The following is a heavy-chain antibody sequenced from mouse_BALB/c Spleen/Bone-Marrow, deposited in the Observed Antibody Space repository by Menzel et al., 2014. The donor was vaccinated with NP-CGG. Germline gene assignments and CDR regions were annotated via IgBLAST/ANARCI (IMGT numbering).Heavy chain of an antibody. D-gene: IGHD2-2*01. CDR2: IDPSDSYT. CDR1: GYTFTSYW. CDR3: TIGGYDWYFDV. J-gene: IGHJ1*01. V-gene: IGHV1S127*01. Sequence: QVQLQQSGAELVKPGDSVKTSCKASGYTFTSYWMHWVKQRPGQGCEWIGVIDPSDSYTSYNQKFKGKAALTVDTFSXTAYMHLSSLTSEDSAVYYCTIGGYDWYFDVWGAGTTVSVSS.